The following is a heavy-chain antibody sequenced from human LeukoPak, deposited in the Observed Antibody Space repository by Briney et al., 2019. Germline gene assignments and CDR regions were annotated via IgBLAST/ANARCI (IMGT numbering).Heavy chain of an antibody. J-gene: IGHJ6*02. Sequence: TSETLSLTCTVSGGSISSYYWSWIRQPPGKGLEWIGYIYYSGSTNYNPSLKSRVTISVDTSKNQFSLKLSSVTAADTAVYYCARGGIAAAGTYYYYYYGMDVWGQGTTVTVSS. CDR2: IYYSGST. CDR1: GGSISSYY. D-gene: IGHD6-13*01. V-gene: IGHV4-59*12. CDR3: ARGGIAAAGTYYYYYYGMDV.